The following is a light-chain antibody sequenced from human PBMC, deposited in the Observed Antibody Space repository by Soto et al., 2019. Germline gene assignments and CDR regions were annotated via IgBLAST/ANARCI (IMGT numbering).Light chain of an antibody. V-gene: IGLV2-14*01. CDR3: SSSTSSNSVV. CDR2: EVT. Sequence: QSVLTQPASVSGSPGQSITISCTGTSSDVGDYDYVSWYQKHPDRAPKLIIYEVTNRPSGVSNRFSGSKSGNTASLSISGLQAEDEDDSYCSSSTSSNSVVFGGGT. CDR1: SSDVGDYDY. J-gene: IGLJ2*01.